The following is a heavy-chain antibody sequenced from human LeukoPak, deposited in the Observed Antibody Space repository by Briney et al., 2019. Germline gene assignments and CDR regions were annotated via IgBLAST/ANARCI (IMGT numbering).Heavy chain of an antibody. CDR1: GFTFSDYY. D-gene: IGHD2-2*01. V-gene: IGHV3-11*06. J-gene: IGHJ6*02. CDR2: ISHSSSYK. Sequence: GGSLRLSCAASGFTFSDYYMSWIRQAPGKGLEWVSYISHSSSYKNYADSVKGRFTISRDNAKNSLYLQMNSLRAEDTAVYYCASDTTHCSSSRCRYYYYYGMDVWGQGTTVTVSS. CDR3: ASDTTHCSSSRCRYYYYYGMDV.